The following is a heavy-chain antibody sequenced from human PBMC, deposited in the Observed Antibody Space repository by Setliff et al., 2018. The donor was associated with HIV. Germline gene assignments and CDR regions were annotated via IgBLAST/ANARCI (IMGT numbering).Heavy chain of an antibody. J-gene: IGHJ4*02. CDR3: ARQERYCTSADCYRYFNY. D-gene: IGHD2-2*02. V-gene: IGHV4-4*09. Sequence: SETLSLTCTVSGGSISTYYWTWIRQPPGKGLEWIGYIYTSGSTSYNPSLKSRLTISLDTSKNQFSLKLSSVTAADTAVYYCARQERYCTSADCYRYFNYWGLGTLVTVSS. CDR1: GGSISTYY. CDR2: IYTSGST.